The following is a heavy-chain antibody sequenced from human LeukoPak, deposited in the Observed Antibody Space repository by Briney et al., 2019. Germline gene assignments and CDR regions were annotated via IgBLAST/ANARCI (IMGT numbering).Heavy chain of an antibody. CDR2: TYCWSEWYS. V-gene: IGHV6-1*01. J-gene: IGHJ4*02. CDR3: AREQDYFDY. CDR1: RDRLSRNSAA. Sequence: SQTLSLTCAISRDRLSRNSAASNWIRQSPTGGLEWQGRTYCWSEWYSDYAVSVKSRITINPDTSKNQLSLQLNSVTPEDTAVYYCAREQDYFDYWGQGTLVTVSS.